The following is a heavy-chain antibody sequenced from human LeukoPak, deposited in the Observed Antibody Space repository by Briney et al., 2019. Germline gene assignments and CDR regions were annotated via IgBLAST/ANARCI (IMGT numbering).Heavy chain of an antibody. J-gene: IGHJ4*02. CDR1: GFSFSSYS. CDR2: ISSSSSYI. Sequence: GGSLRLSCAASGFSFSSYSMNWVRQAPGRGLEWVSSISSSSSYIYYADSVKGRFTISRDNAKNSLYLQMNSLRAEDTAVYYCARDLPWYSSGWYGVALDYWGRGTLVTVSS. D-gene: IGHD6-19*01. CDR3: ARDLPWYSSGWYGVALDY. V-gene: IGHV3-21*01.